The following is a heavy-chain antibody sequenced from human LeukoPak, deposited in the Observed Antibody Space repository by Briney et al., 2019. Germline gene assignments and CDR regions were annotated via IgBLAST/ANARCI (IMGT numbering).Heavy chain of an antibody. V-gene: IGHV3-23*01. CDR1: GFTFTSYA. CDR2: VSGGGSGA. Sequence: GGSLRLSCVGSGFTFTSYAMNWVRQAPGKGLEWVSGVSGGGSGAYYADSVKGRFTMSRDNSKNTLYLQMNSLRAEDTAVYYCAAGGNCFDPWGQGTLVTVSS. CDR3: AAGGNCFDP. J-gene: IGHJ5*02.